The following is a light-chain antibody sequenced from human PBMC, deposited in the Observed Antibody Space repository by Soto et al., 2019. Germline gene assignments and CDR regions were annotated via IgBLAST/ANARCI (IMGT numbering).Light chain of an antibody. CDR3: QQYGSSLWT. CDR1: QSVSSSY. J-gene: IGKJ1*01. Sequence: EIVLTQSPGTLSLSPGERATLSCRASQSVSSSYLAWYQQKPGQAPRLLMYGASSRATGIPDRFSGSVSGTDFTLTISRLEPEDFAVYYCQQYGSSLWTFGQGTKVEIK. CDR2: GAS. V-gene: IGKV3-20*01.